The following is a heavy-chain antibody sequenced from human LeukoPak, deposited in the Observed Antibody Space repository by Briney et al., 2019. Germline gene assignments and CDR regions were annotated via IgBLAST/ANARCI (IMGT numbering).Heavy chain of an antibody. CDR2: ISYDGSNK. CDR1: GFTFSSYG. J-gene: IGHJ5*02. D-gene: IGHD1-1*01. Sequence: GGSLRLSCAASGFTFSSYGMHWVRQAPGKGLEWVAVISYDGSNKYYADSVKGRFTIPRDNSKNTLYLQMNSLRAEDTAVYYCAKAPSPLYNWNDRNWFDPWGQGTLVTVSS. V-gene: IGHV3-30*18. CDR3: AKAPSPLYNWNDRNWFDP.